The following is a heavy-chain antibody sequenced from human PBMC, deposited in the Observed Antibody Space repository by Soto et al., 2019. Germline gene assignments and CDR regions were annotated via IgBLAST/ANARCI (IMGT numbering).Heavy chain of an antibody. V-gene: IGHV1-18*04. CDR1: GYTFTRYG. CDR2: INSNHGKR. D-gene: IGHD2-21*01. Sequence: QIQLVQSGLEVKKPGASVIVSCQTSGYTFTRYGINWVRQAPGQGLEWMGWINSNHGKRNYDEKFQGRITMTKNTAVREGYMELRGLKSDDTAVYYCSIYCGDECESGGHWGQVTLVTVSS. CDR3: SIYCGDECESGGH. J-gene: IGHJ4*02.